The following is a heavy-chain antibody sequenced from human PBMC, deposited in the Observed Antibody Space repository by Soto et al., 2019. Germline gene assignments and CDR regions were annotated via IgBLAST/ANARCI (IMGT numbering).Heavy chain of an antibody. CDR3: ARTNRRRVLFDYYYYGMDV. CDR2: IDHSGST. V-gene: IGHV4-34*01. J-gene: IGHJ6*02. D-gene: IGHD2-8*01. CDR1: GGSFSAYY. Sequence: SETLSLTCAVYGGSFSAYYWAWIRQSPGKGLEWIGEIDHSGSTNFNPSLTSRVIISVDTSKNQFSLKLTSVTAADTAVYYCARTNRRRVLFDYYYYGMDVWGQGATVTVSS.